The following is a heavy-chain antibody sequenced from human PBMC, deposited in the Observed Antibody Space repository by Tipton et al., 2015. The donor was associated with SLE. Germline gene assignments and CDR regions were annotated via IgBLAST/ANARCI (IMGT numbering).Heavy chain of an antibody. D-gene: IGHD3-3*01. J-gene: IGHJ3*02. V-gene: IGHV4-59*11. CDR3: ARGRTIFGVVPAGDSFDI. CDR1: GGSISSHY. CDR2: IYYSGST. Sequence: TLSLTCTVSGGSISSHYWSWIRQPPGKGLEWIGYIYYSGSTNYNPALKSRVAISVDTSKTHFSLKLRSLTAADTAVYYCARGRTIFGVVPAGDSFDIWGQGTMVTVSS.